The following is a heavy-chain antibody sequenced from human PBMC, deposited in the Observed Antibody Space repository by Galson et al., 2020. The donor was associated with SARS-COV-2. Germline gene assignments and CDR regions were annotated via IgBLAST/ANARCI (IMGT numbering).Heavy chain of an antibody. D-gene: IGHD3-16*02. CDR1: GYSISSGYY. Sequence: SQTLSLTCAASGYSISSGYYWGWLRQPPGKGLAWIGSIYHSGSTYYNPSLKSRVTISVDTSKNQFSLKLSSVTAADTAVYYCARLGAHYVWWSYRYFDYWGQGTLVTVSS. V-gene: IGHV4-38-2*01. J-gene: IGHJ4*02. CDR2: IYHSGST. CDR3: ARLGAHYVWWSYRYFDY.